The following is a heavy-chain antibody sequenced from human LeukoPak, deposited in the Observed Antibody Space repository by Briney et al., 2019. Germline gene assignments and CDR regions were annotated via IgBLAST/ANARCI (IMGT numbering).Heavy chain of an antibody. CDR2: MNPKSGDT. D-gene: IGHD3-10*01. CDR1: ASTFRSYD. Sequence: GASVKVSCKASASTFRSYDINWVRQAPGQGLEWMGWMNPKSGDTGYTQRFQGRVTMTRDTSINTAYMELSSLSSEDRAVYYCARGPYGTGSHFDFWGQGTLVTVSS. J-gene: IGHJ4*02. CDR3: ARGPYGTGSHFDF. V-gene: IGHV1-8*02.